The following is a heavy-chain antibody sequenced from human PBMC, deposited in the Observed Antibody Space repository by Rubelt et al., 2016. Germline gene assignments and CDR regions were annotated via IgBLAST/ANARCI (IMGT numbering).Heavy chain of an antibody. CDR1: GGPLSGYY. CDR2: ITHSGIT. V-gene: IGHV4-34*01. J-gene: IGHJ5*02. D-gene: IGHD2-15*01. Sequence: QVQLPESGPGLVQPSETLSLPFAVAGGPLSGYYLNWVRHPPGKGLEWIREITHSGITDYNPSPNIRVPISVDTTKNQFSLKRSSVTGADTAGYYWARRGGDCDGGTCSWFDPWGQGTLATVSS. CDR3: ARRGGDCDGGTCSWFDP.